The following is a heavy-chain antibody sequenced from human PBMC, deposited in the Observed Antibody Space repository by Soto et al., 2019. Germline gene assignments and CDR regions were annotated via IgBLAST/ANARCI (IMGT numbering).Heavy chain of an antibody. CDR3: ARVEAVAGRDY. CDR1: GFTFSSYE. CDR2: ISSSGSTI. Sequence: EVQLVESGGGLVQPGGSLRLSCAASGFTFSSYEMNWVRQAPGKGLEWVSYISSSGSTIYYADSVKGRFTISRDNAKNSLYLQMNSLRAEDTAVYYCARVEAVAGRDYWGQGTLVTVSS. J-gene: IGHJ4*02. V-gene: IGHV3-48*03. D-gene: IGHD6-19*01.